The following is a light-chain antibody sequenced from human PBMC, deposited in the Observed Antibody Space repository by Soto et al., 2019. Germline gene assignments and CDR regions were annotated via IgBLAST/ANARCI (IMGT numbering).Light chain of an antibody. J-gene: IGKJ1*01. Sequence: EIVMTQSPATLSLSPGERATLSCRASERLTGNLAWYQQRPGQPPNLLIFGASHRAPDIPDRFSGSGSGTDLTLTISRLEPEDFAVYYCQQYGSSIQTFGQGTKVDIK. CDR2: GAS. V-gene: IGKV3-20*01. CDR1: ERLTGN. CDR3: QQYGSSIQT.